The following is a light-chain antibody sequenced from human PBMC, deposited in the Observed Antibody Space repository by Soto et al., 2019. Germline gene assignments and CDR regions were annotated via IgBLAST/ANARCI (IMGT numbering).Light chain of an antibody. J-gene: IGKJ4*01. CDR1: QDIRNY. Sequence: DVRMTQSPSSLSASVGDSVTITCQASQDIRNYFSWYQKKPVKAPKLLIYDASILETGVPSRFSGSGSGTDFSITISSLQPEDIASYYCQQYDNLPLTFGGGTKVDIK. CDR3: QQYDNLPLT. V-gene: IGKV1-33*01. CDR2: DAS.